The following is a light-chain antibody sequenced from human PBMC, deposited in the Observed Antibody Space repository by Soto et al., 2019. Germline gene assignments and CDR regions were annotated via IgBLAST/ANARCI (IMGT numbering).Light chain of an antibody. V-gene: IGLV1-40*01. CDR1: SSNIGARYE. CDR2: GNS. Sequence: QAVLTQPPSLSGAPGQRVTVSCTGSSSNIGARYEVHWYQQLPGTAPKLLIYGNSNRPSGVPDRFSGSKSGTSASLAITGLQAEDEADYYCQSYDSSLSGYVFGTGTKLTVL. J-gene: IGLJ1*01. CDR3: QSYDSSLSGYV.